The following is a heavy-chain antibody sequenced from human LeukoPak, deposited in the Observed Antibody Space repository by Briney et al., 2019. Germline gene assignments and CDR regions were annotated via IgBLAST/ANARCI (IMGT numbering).Heavy chain of an antibody. D-gene: IGHD3-10*01. CDR2: IDPSDSYT. J-gene: IGHJ6*04. CDR3: ARHLVREYYYYGMDV. V-gene: IGHV5-10-1*01. Sequence: GESLKISCKGSGYNFTSYWISWVRQMPGKGLEWMGRIDPSDSYTNYSPSFQGHVTISADKSISTAYLQWSSLKASDTAMYYCARHLVREYYYYGMDVWGKGTTVTVSS. CDR1: GYNFTSYW.